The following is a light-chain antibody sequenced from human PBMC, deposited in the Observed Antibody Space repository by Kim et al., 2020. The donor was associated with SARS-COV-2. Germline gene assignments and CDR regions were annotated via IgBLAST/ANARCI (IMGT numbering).Light chain of an antibody. V-gene: IGKV1-39*01. CDR3: QQGYNT. CDR2: GAS. J-gene: IGKJ2*01. Sequence: DIQMTQSPSSLSASVGDRVTITCRASQSISIYLNWYQQKPGKAPKLLIYGASNLPSGVPSRFSGSGSGTDFTLTISSLQPEDFATYYCQQGYNTFGQGTKLEI. CDR1: QSISIY.